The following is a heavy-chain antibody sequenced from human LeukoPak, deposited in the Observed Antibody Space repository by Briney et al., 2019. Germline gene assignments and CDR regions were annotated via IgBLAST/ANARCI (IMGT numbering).Heavy chain of an antibody. J-gene: IGHJ3*02. D-gene: IGHD1-26*01. CDR3: ASYSGSYYAAFDI. Sequence: GGSLRLSCAASGFTFSSYWMSWVRQAPGKGLEWVANIKQDGSGKYYVDSVKGRFTISRDNAKKSLYLQMNSLRAEDAAVYYCASYSGSYYAAFDIWGQGTMVTVSS. CDR2: IKQDGSGK. V-gene: IGHV3-7*05. CDR1: GFTFSSYW.